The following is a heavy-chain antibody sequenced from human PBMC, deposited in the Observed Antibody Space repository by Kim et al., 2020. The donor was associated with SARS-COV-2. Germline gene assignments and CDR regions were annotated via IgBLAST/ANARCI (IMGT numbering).Heavy chain of an antibody. D-gene: IGHD6-13*01. Sequence: SVKGRFTISRDNAKNSLYLQMNSLRAEDTAVYYCARDSSRSSSWYRWFDPWGQGTLVTVSS. J-gene: IGHJ5*02. V-gene: IGHV3-11*01. CDR3: ARDSSRSSSWYRWFDP.